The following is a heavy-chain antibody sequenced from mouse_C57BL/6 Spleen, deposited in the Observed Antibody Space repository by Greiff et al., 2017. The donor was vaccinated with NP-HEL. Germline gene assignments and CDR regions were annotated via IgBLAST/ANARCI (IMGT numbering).Heavy chain of an antibody. J-gene: IGHJ1*03. V-gene: IGHV3-1*01. CDR1: GYSITSGYD. Sequence: VQLQQSGPGMVKPSQSLSLTCTVTGYSITSGYDWHWIRHFPGNKLEWMGYISYSGSTNYNPSLKSRISITHDTSKNHFFLKLNSVTTEDTATYYCARGPYYYGGFDVWGTGTTVTVSS. CDR3: ARGPYYYGGFDV. CDR2: ISYSGST. D-gene: IGHD1-1*01.